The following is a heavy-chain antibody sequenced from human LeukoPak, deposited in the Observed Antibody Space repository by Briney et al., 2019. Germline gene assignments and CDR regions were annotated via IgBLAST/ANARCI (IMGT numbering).Heavy chain of an antibody. Sequence: SETLSLTCTVSGVSISTSRYYWGWIRQPPGKGLEWIGNIYYTGPTYYNASLESRVTISLDTSKNQFSLKLSSVTAADTAVYYCARLGYDILTGYYQNAFDIWGQGTMVTVSS. CDR1: GVSISTSRYY. CDR3: ARLGYDILTGYYQNAFDI. CDR2: IYYTGPT. V-gene: IGHV4-39*01. J-gene: IGHJ3*02. D-gene: IGHD3-9*01.